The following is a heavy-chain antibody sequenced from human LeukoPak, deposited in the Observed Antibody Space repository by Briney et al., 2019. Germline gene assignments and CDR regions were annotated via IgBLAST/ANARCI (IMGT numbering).Heavy chain of an antibody. J-gene: IGHJ4*02. CDR3: ARNWGYSGYALDY. D-gene: IGHD5-12*01. Sequence: ASVKVSCKASGYTFTGYYMHWVRQAPGQGLEWMGWISTYNGNTNYAQKLQGRVSMTTDTSTSTAYMDLRSLRSDDTAVYYCARNWGYSGYALDYWGQGTLVTVSS. V-gene: IGHV1-18*04. CDR1: GYTFTGYY. CDR2: ISTYNGNT.